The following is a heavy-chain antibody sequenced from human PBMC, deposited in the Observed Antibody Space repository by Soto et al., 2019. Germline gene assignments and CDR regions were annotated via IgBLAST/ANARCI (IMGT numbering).Heavy chain of an antibody. CDR3: AKVAGGLGYFDL. V-gene: IGHV3-23*01. Sequence: GGSLRLSCVASGFTFSDYAMTRVRQAPGKGLEWVATISATGGNIEYTDSLKGRFTISRDNSKNTLYLQLNGLTSDDTAVHYCAKVAGGLGYFDLWGRGTLVTVSS. CDR1: GFTFSDYA. D-gene: IGHD3-16*01. J-gene: IGHJ2*01. CDR2: ISATGGNI.